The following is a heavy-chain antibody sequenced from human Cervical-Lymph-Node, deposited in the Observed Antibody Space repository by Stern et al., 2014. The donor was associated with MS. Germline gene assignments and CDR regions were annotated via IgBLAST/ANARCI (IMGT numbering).Heavy chain of an antibody. Sequence: EVQLVQSGGGLVQPGRSLRLSCAASGFTSNEYAMHWVRQAPGKGLEWVSGISWKSDAMGYADSVKGRFTISRDDAKNSLYLQMNSLRPEDTGLYYCTKDILRYYDFWTGPGMDVWGQGTTVTVSS. CDR1: GFTSNEYA. V-gene: IGHV3-9*02. D-gene: IGHD3-3*01. CDR3: TKDILRYYDFWTGPGMDV. CDR2: ISWKSDAM. J-gene: IGHJ6*02.